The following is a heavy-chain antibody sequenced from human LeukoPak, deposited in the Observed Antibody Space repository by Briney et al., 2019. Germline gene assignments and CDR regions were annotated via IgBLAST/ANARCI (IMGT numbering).Heavy chain of an antibody. CDR1: GFNFRSYS. V-gene: IGHV3-30-3*01. J-gene: IGHJ4*02. CDR2: TLYDGSDK. Sequence: GGSLRLSCAASGFNFRSYSMHWVRQAPGKGLEWVAVTLYDGSDKDFADSVKGRFTTSRDNSKNTQFLQMNSLRTEDTAVYYCVSASLSGSLLPRDYWGQGTLVTVSS. D-gene: IGHD1-26*01. CDR3: VSASLSGSLLPRDY.